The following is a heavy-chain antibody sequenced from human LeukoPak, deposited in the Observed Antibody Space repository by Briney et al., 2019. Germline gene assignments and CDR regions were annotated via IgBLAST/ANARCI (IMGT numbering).Heavy chain of an antibody. D-gene: IGHD3-10*01. CDR2: XXPNSGGT. V-gene: IGHV1-2*02. Sequence: WMGXXXPNSGGTNYAQKFQGRVTMTRDTSISTAYMELSRLRSDDMAVYYCARDYYGSGSYYPLDYWGQGTLVTVSS. CDR3: ARDYYGSGSYYPLDY. J-gene: IGHJ4*02.